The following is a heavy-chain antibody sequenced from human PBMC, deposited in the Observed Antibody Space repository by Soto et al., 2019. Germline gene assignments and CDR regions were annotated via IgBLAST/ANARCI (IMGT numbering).Heavy chain of an antibody. J-gene: IGHJ4*02. CDR1: GGSISSSTYY. CDR3: ARDKITGLFDY. D-gene: IGHD2-8*02. Sequence: SETLSLTCTVSGGSISSSTYYWGWMRQPPGKGLEWIASFFIGGNTYYNQSLKSRVTISVDTSKNQISLKLTSVTAADTAVYYCARDKITGLFDYWGQGTLVTVS. CDR2: FFIGGNT. V-gene: IGHV4-39*02.